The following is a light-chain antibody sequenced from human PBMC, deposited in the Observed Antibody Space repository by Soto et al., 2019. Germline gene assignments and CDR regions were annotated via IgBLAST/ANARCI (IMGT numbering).Light chain of an antibody. CDR3: LPDYNSWT. CDR1: QGIRND. Sequence: AIQMTQSPSSLSASVGDRVTITCRASQGIRNDLGWYQQKPGKAPKLLIYAASSLQSGVPSRFSGSESGTDFTLTISSLQPEDFEKYYCLPDYNSWTFGQGTKVEIK. CDR2: AAS. J-gene: IGKJ1*01. V-gene: IGKV1-6*01.